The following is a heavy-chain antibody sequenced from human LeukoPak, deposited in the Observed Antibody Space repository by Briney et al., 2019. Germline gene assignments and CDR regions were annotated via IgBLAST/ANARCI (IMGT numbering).Heavy chain of an antibody. D-gene: IGHD6-13*01. J-gene: IGHJ5*02. CDR2: ISGSGGST. Sequence: GGSLRLSCAASGFTFSSYAISWVRQAPGKGLEWVSAISGSGGSTYYADSVKGRFTISRDNSKNTLYLQMNSLRAEDTAVYYCAKAYSSSWYYNWFDPWGQGTLVTVSS. CDR1: GFTFSSYA. CDR3: AKAYSSSWYYNWFDP. V-gene: IGHV3-23*01.